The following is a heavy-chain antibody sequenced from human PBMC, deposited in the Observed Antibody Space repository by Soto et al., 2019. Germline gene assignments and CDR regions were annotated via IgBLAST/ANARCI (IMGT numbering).Heavy chain of an antibody. CDR2: ISYDGSNK. CDR3: ARDLAATVTMVRGIIR. D-gene: IGHD3-10*01. CDR1: GFTFSSYA. J-gene: IGHJ4*02. V-gene: IGHV3-30-3*01. Sequence: QVQLVESGGGVVQPGRSLRLSCAASGFTFSSYAMHWVRQAPGKGLEWVAVISYDGSNKYYSDSVKGRLNISRDNDKNTLYLQMNSLRAEDTAVYYCARDLAATVTMVRGIIRWGQGTLVTVSS.